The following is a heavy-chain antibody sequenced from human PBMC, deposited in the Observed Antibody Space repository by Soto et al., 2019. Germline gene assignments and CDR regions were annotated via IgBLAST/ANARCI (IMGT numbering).Heavy chain of an antibody. CDR2: MNTNTGNT. CDR3: ARVVRFFGGHAGY. D-gene: IGHD3-3*01. Sequence: QVLLVQSGADVKKPGSSVKVSCKTSGYTFTEFDINWVRPAPGQGLEWLGWMNTNTGNTGYAQKFQGRVTMTRDTSISTAYMELRRLRSEDTAVYYCARVVRFFGGHAGYWGQGTLVTVSS. J-gene: IGHJ4*02. CDR1: GYTFTEFD. V-gene: IGHV1-8*01.